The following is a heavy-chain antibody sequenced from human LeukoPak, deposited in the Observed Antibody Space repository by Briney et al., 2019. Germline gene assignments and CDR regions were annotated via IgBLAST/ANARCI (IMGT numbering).Heavy chain of an antibody. D-gene: IGHD3-10*01. CDR3: AIRFSRGSGSAIDY. CDR2: ISAYNGNT. V-gene: IGHV1-18*01. Sequence: ASVKVSCKASGYTFTSYGISWVRQAPGQGLEWMGWISAYNGNTNYAQKLQGRVTMTTDTSTSTAYMELRSLRSEDTAVYYCAIRFSRGSGSAIDYWGQGTLVTVSS. J-gene: IGHJ4*02. CDR1: GYTFTSYG.